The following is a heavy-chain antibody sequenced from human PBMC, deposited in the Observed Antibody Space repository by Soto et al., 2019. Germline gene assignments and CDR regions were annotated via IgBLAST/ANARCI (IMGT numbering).Heavy chain of an antibody. J-gene: IGHJ4*02. CDR1: GYTFTSYG. D-gene: IGHD6-13*01. CDR2: ISAYNGNT. Sequence: QVQLVQSGAEVKKPGASVKVSCKASGYTFTSYGISWVRQAPGQGLEWMGWISAYNGNTKYAQKFQGRVTMTTDTSTSTAYMEVRSLRSDDKAVYYCAGDAAAGLNDYWGQGTLVTVSS. CDR3: AGDAAAGLNDY. V-gene: IGHV1-18*01.